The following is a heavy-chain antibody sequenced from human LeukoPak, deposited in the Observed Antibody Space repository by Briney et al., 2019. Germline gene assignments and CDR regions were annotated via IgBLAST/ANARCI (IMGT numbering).Heavy chain of an antibody. CDR3: AREGYYDFWSGYYY. CDR1: GYTFTSYA. J-gene: IGHJ4*02. Sequence: ASVKVSCKASGYTFTSYAMNWVRQAPGQGLEWMGWISGYNGNTNYAQKLQGRVTMTTDTSTSTAYMELRSLRSDDTAVYYCAREGYYDFWSGYYYWGQGTLVTVSS. D-gene: IGHD3-3*01. V-gene: IGHV1-18*01. CDR2: ISGYNGNT.